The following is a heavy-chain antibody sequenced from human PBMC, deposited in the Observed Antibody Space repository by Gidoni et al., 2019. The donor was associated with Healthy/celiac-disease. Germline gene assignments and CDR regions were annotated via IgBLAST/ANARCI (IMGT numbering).Heavy chain of an antibody. CDR1: GYTFTGYY. V-gene: IGHV1-2*04. J-gene: IGHJ3*02. Sequence: QVQLVQSGAEVKKPGASVKVPCKASGYTFTGYYMHWVRQAPGQGLEWMGWINPNSGGTNYAQKFQGWVTMTRDTSISTAYMELSRLRSDDTAVYYCARDRRDDIPSYAFDIWGQGTMVTVSS. CDR2: INPNSGGT. D-gene: IGHD3-9*01. CDR3: ARDRRDDIPSYAFDI.